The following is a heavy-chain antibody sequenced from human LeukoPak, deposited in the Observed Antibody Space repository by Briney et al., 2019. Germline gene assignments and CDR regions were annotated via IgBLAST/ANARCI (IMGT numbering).Heavy chain of an antibody. Sequence: GGSLRLSCAASGFTFSSYAMHWVRQAPGKGLEWVAVISYDGSNKYYADSVKGRFTISRDNSKNTPYLQMNSLRAEDTAVYYCARGTVTSDAFDIWGQGTMVTVSS. D-gene: IGHD4-17*01. CDR2: ISYDGSNK. CDR1: GFTFSSYA. J-gene: IGHJ3*02. CDR3: ARGTVTSDAFDI. V-gene: IGHV3-30-3*01.